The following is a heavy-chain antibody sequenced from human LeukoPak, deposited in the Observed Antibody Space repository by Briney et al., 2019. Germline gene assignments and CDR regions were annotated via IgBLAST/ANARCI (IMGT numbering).Heavy chain of an antibody. CDR3: AGEKTDYGATPESACDI. Sequence: GGSLRLSCAASGFTFSSYVMHWVRQAPGKGLEWVAIISYDGSNKYYADSVKGRFTISRDNSENTLYLQMNSLREEDTAVYYCAGEKTDYGATPESACDIWGQGTMVTVS. CDR2: ISYDGSNK. CDR1: GFTFSSYV. V-gene: IGHV3-30-3*01. J-gene: IGHJ3*02. D-gene: IGHD4-17*01.